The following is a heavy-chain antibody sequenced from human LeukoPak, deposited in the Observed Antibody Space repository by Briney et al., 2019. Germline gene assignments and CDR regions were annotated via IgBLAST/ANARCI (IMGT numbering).Heavy chain of an antibody. D-gene: IGHD6-19*01. CDR1: GYTFTSYA. V-gene: IGHV1-3*01. Sequence: GASVKVSCKASGYTFTSYAMHWVRQAPGQRLEWMGWIDAGNGNTKYSQKFQGRVTITRDTSASTAYMELSSLRSEDTAVYYCATRGSSGWCDYWGQGTLVTVSS. CDR3: ATRGSSGWCDY. CDR2: IDAGNGNT. J-gene: IGHJ4*02.